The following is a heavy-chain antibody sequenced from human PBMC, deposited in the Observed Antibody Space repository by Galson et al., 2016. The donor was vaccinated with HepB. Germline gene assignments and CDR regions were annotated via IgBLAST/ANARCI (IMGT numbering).Heavy chain of an antibody. CDR1: GFTFSSYA. J-gene: IGHJ6*03. CDR3: ANLRGYSAFAQIFYMDV. CDR2: VSNSGSRT. Sequence: SLRLSCAASGFTFSSYAMSWVRQIPGKGLEWVSGVSNSGSRTYYADSVKGRFTISRDNSKNTLYLQMNRLRAEDTAVYYCANLRGYSAFAQIFYMDVWGSGTTVTVSS. V-gene: IGHV3-23*01. D-gene: IGHD5-12*01.